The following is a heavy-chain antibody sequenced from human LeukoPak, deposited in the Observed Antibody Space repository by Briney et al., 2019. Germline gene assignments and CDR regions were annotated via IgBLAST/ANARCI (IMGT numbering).Heavy chain of an antibody. Sequence: PSETLSLTCTVSGGSISSYHWSWIRQPAGKGLEWIGRIYTSGSTNYNPSLKNRVTMSVDTSKNQFSLKLSSVTAADTAVYYCARDIAEYYDRGFDYWGQGTLVTVSS. CDR2: IYTSGST. CDR1: GGSISSYH. V-gene: IGHV4-4*07. CDR3: ARDIAEYYDRGFDY. D-gene: IGHD3-22*01. J-gene: IGHJ4*02.